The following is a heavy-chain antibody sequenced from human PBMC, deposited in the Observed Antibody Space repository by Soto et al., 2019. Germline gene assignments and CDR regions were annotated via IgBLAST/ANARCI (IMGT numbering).Heavy chain of an antibody. CDR1: GLTFSDRW. CDR3: ARELWGHEY. Sequence: GGSLRLSCATSGLTFSDRWMTWVRQAPGKGLEWVANINQDGTKARYVDSVKGRFTISRENAKNSLYLQLNSLRAEDTAVYYCARELWGHEYWGKGTLVTVSS. D-gene: IGHD2-21*01. J-gene: IGHJ4*02. CDR2: INQDGTKA. V-gene: IGHV3-7*03.